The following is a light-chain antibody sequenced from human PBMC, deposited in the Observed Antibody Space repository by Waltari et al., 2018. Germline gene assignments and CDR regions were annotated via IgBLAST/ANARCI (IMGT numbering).Light chain of an antibody. J-gene: IGKJ1*01. CDR2: WAS. CDR3: QQYYSTPQT. CDR1: XIVLYSSNNKNY. Sequence: DXVMTQXPXXXAVSPGXXXXXXXXSXXIVLYSSNNKNYLAWYQQKPGQPPKLLIHWASTRESGVPDRFSGSGSGTDFTLTISSLQAEDVAVYYCQQYYSTPQTFGQGTKVEIK. V-gene: IGKV4-1*01.